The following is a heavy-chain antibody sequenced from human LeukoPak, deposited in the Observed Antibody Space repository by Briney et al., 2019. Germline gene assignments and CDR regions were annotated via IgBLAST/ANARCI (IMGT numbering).Heavy chain of an antibody. CDR2: INPNSGGT. V-gene: IGHV1-2*02. CDR1: GYTFTGYY. D-gene: IGHD4-17*01. J-gene: IGHJ4*02. CDR3: ARATTVTIYYFDY. Sequence: ASVKVSCKASGYTFTGYYMHWVRQDPGQGLEWMGWINPNSGGTNYAQKFQGRVTMTRDTSISTAYMELSRLRSDDTAVYYCARATTVTIYYFDYWGQGTLVTVSS.